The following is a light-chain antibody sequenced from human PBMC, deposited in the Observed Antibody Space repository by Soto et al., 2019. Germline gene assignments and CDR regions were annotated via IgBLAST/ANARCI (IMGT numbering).Light chain of an antibody. V-gene: IGKV3-15*01. J-gene: IGKJ4*01. CDR1: QSVSSN. CDR2: GAS. CDR3: QQYNNWPPIT. Sequence: EIVMTQSPATLSVSPGERATLSCRASQSVSSNLAWYQQKPGQAPRLLIYGASTRATGIPARFSCSGSGTEFTLTISSLQFEDFAVYYCQQYNNWPPITFGGGTKVEIK.